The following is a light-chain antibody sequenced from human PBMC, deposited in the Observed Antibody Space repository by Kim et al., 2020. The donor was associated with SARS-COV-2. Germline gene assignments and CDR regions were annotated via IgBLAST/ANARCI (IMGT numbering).Light chain of an antibody. CDR1: QSIGNY. CDR2: GAS. CDR3: QQYNDWPPGDT. V-gene: IGKV3-15*01. J-gene: IGKJ2*01. Sequence: DIVMTQSPATLSVSPGERATLSCRASQSIGNYLAWYQQKPGQAPRLLIYGASTRATGIPARFSGSGSGTDFTLTITSLQSEDLAVYYCQQYNDWPPGDTFGQGTKLAI.